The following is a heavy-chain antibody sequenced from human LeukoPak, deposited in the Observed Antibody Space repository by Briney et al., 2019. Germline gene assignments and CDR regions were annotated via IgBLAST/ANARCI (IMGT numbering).Heavy chain of an antibody. CDR2: IYTSGST. CDR3: AKLLGYCSGGSCYPRYDAFDI. J-gene: IGHJ3*02. V-gene: IGHV4-4*07. D-gene: IGHD2-15*01. CDR1: GGSISSYY. Sequence: PSETLSLTCTVSGGSISSYYWSWIRQPAGKGLEWIGRIYTSGSTNYNPSLKSRVTMSVDTSKNQFSLKLSSVTAADTAVYYCAKLLGYCSGGSCYPRYDAFDIWGQGTMVTVSS.